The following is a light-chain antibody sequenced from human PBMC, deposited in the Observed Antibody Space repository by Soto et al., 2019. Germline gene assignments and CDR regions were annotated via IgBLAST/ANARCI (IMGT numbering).Light chain of an antibody. V-gene: IGLV2-11*01. CDR1: SSDVGGYNY. J-gene: IGLJ1*01. CDR2: DVS. Sequence: QSALTQPRSVSGSPGQSVTISCTGTSSDVGGYNYVSWYQQHPGQAPKFMIYDVSKRPSGVPDRFSGSKSGNTASLTISGLQAEDEADYYCCSYAGSYKGYVFGSGTKLTVL. CDR3: CSYAGSYKGYV.